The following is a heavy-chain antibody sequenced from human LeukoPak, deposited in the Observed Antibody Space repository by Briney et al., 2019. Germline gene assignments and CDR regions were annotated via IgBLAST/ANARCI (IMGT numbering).Heavy chain of an antibody. D-gene: IGHD3-10*01. Sequence: PGGSRRLSCAASGFSFSTADMHWVRQAPGKGLEWVAFLRSGGNDKYYAGSVKGRFTISRDNSKNTLFLQMNSLRAEDTAVYYCAKDLFGSGSYEYWGQGTLVTVSS. V-gene: IGHV3-30*02. J-gene: IGHJ4*02. CDR1: GFSFSTAD. CDR3: AKDLFGSGSYEY. CDR2: LRSGGNDK.